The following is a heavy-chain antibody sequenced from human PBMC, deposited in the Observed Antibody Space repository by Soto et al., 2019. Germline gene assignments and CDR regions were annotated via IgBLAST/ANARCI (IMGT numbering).Heavy chain of an antibody. V-gene: IGHV1-69*10. J-gene: IGHJ4*02. D-gene: IGHD3-10*01. CDR2: IIPILGIA. CDR1: GGTFSSYT. CDR3: ARDFMVRGVNYFDY. Sequence: SVKVSCKASGGTFSSYTISWVRQAPGQGLEWMGWIIPILGIANYAQKFQGRVTITADKSTSTAYMELSSLRSEDTAVYYCARDFMVRGVNYFDYWGQGTLVTVSS.